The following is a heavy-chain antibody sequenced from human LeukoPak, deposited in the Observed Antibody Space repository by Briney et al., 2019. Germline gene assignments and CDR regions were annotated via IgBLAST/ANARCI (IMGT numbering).Heavy chain of an antibody. CDR3: ARGGATNFGVITD. V-gene: IGHV1-2*02. Sequence: ASVKVSCKTSGYTFTDYYMHWVRQAPGQGLGWMGWINPKSGGTNYAQNFQGRVTMTRDTSISTAYMELSRLRSDDTAVYFCARGGATNFGVITDWGQGTLVTVSS. CDR2: INPKSGGT. CDR1: GYTFTDYY. D-gene: IGHD3-3*01. J-gene: IGHJ4*02.